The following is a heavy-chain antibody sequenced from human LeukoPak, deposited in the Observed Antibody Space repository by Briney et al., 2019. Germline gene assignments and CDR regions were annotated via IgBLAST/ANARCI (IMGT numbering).Heavy chain of an antibody. CDR1: GYSFTSYW. CDR3: ARQTPVDTAMVTSMDY. D-gene: IGHD5-18*01. J-gene: IGHJ4*02. V-gene: IGHV5-51*01. CDR2: IYPGDSDT. Sequence: GESLKISCKGSGYSFTSYWIGWVRQMPGKGLEWMGIIYPGDSDTRYSPSFQGQVTISPDKSISTAYLQWSSLKAPDTAMYYCARQTPVDTAMVTSMDYWGQGTLVTVSS.